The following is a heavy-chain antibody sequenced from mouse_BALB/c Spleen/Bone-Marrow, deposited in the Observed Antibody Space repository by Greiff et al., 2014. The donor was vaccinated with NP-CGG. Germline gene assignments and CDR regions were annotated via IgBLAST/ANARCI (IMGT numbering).Heavy chain of an antibody. CDR1: GFTFSDFY. D-gene: IGHD2-14*01. CDR2: ISDGGSYI. J-gene: IGHJ4*01. CDR3: TRDRGVQGYAMDY. Sequence: EVQRVESGGGLVKPGGSLKLSCAASGFTFSDFYMCWVRQTPEKRLEWVATISDGGSYIYYPDSVKGRFTISRDDAKNNLYLQMSSLKSEDTAMYYCTRDRGVQGYAMDYWGQGTSVTVSS. V-gene: IGHV5-4*02.